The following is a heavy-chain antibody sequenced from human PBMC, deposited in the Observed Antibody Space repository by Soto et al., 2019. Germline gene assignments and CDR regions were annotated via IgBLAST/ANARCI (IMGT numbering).Heavy chain of an antibody. D-gene: IGHD5-18*01. CDR3: AHRGYMYGNWDHGYFDY. CDR1: GFSLTTSGVG. J-gene: IGHJ4*02. CDR2: IYWDDDK. V-gene: IGHV2-5*02. Sequence: QITLKESGPTRVKPTQTLALTCTFSGFSLTTSGVGVAWIRKTPGKALEGLAVIYWDDDKRYSPSLMSRLTITKDTSKKQVVLTMANMDPVDTGTYFCAHRGYMYGNWDHGYFDYWGQGTLVTVSS.